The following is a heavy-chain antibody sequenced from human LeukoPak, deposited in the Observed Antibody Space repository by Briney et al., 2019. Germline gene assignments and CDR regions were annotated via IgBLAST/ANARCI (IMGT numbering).Heavy chain of an antibody. CDR2: IYGGGPT. CDR1: GFTVSRNY. V-gene: IGHV3-53*01. Sequence: GGSLRLSCAASGFTVSRNYMSWVRQAPGRGLECVSVIYGGGPTYYADSVKGRVAISRDTSKNTLYLQMNSLRAEDTAVYFCARDLGIAGTTHAFDIWGQGTMVTVSS. CDR3: ARDLGIAGTTHAFDI. J-gene: IGHJ3*02. D-gene: IGHD1-14*01.